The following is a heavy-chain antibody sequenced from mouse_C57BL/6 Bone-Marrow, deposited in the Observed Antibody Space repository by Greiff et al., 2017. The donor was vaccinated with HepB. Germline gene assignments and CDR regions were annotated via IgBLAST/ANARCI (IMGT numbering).Heavy chain of an antibody. CDR1: GFTFTDSY. CDR3: ARLGGAMDY. CDR2: IRNKANGYTT. J-gene: IGHJ4*01. V-gene: IGHV7-3*01. Sequence: EVKLVESGGGLVQPGGSLSLSCAASGFTFTDSYLSWVRQPPGKALEWLGFIRNKANGYTTEYSASVKGRFTISRDNSQSILYLQMNALRAEDSATYYCARLGGAMDYWGQGTSVTVSS. D-gene: IGHD4-1*01.